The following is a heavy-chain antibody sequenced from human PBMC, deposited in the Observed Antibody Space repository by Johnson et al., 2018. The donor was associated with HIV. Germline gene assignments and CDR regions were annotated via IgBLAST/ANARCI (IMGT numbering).Heavy chain of an antibody. V-gene: IGHV3-30*04. Sequence: QVQLVESGGGVVQPGRSLRLSCAASGFTFSSYAMHWVRQAPGKGLEWVAVISYDGSNKYYADSVKGRFTISRDNSKNTLYLQMNSLRAEDTAVFYCAKDRGTEIDTFDIWGQGTMVTVSS. CDR1: GFTFSSYA. CDR2: ISYDGSNK. D-gene: IGHD1/OR15-1a*01. J-gene: IGHJ3*02. CDR3: AKDRGTEIDTFDI.